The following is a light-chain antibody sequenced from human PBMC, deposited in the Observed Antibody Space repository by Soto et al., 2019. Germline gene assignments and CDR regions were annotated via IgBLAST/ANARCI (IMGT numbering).Light chain of an antibody. J-gene: IGKJ4*01. CDR3: QQYGSSPGIT. CDR1: QSVSSSY. V-gene: IGKV3-20*01. Sequence: EIVLTQSPGTPSLSPGERATLSCRASQSVSSSYLAWYQQKPGQAPRLLIYGASSRATGIPDRFSGSGSGTDFTLTISRLEREDFAVYYCQQYGSSPGITFGGGTKVEIK. CDR2: GAS.